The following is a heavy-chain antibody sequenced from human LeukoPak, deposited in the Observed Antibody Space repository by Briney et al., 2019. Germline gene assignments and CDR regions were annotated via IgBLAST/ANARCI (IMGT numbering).Heavy chain of an antibody. CDR2: ISWNSGSI. CDR3: AKDLEYSSSSLDY. CDR1: GTTFDDYA. Sequence: PGRSLRLSYAHPGTTFDDYAMHFILPAPPKGPSWVSGISWNSGSIGYADSVKGRFTISRDNAKNSLYLQMNSLRAEDTALYYCAKDLEYSSSSLDYWGQGTLVTVSS. D-gene: IGHD6-6*01. V-gene: IGHV3-9*01. J-gene: IGHJ4*02.